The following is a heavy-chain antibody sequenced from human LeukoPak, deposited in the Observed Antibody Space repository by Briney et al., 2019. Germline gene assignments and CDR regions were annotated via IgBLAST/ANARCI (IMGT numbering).Heavy chain of an antibody. Sequence: SETLSLTCTVPGGSISSGVYYWSWIRQPAAEGMEWIGNIYTSGTTNYNPSLKSRVTISVDTSKNQFSLKLSSVTAADTAVYYCAATSNYVDYWGQGTLVTVSS. CDR1: GGSISSGVYY. J-gene: IGHJ4*02. CDR2: IYTSGTT. CDR3: AATSNYVDY. V-gene: IGHV4-61*09. D-gene: IGHD2-2*01.